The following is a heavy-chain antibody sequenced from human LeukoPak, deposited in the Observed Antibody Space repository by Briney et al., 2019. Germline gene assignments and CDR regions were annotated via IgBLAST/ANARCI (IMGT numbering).Heavy chain of an antibody. Sequence: SGGSLRLSCAASGFTFDDSAMHWVRQAPGRGLEWVSLITGDGTTTYYADSVKGRFTISRDNNKNSLYLQMHSLRTEDTAFYYCAKPNNYYDSSGYPVAYYYYYMDVWGKGATVTVSS. CDR1: GFTFDDSA. V-gene: IGHV3-43*02. D-gene: IGHD3-22*01. CDR3: AKPNNYYDSSGYPVAYYYYYMDV. CDR2: ITGDGTTT. J-gene: IGHJ6*03.